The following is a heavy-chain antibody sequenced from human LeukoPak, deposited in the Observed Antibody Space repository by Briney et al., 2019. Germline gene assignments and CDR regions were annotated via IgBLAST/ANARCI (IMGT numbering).Heavy chain of an antibody. CDR1: GFTFRNYW. CDR3: IRDDGSRSIDH. D-gene: IGHD1-26*01. V-gene: IGHV3-7*01. Sequence: GGSLRLSCATSGFTFRNYWMSWVRQAPGKGLEYAANIKKDGSDKYYVDSAVKGRFTVSRDNAKNSLYLEMNSLRVEDTAVYYCIRDDGSRSIDHWGQGTQVTVSS. CDR2: IKKDGSDK. J-gene: IGHJ4*02.